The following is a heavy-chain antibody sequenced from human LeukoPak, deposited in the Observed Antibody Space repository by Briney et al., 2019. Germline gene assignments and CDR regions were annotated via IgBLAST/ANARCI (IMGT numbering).Heavy chain of an antibody. CDR1: GFTFSIYW. Sequence: GGSLRLSCAASGFTFSIYWMSWVRQAPGKGLEWVANINQDGSEKYYVDSVEGRFTISKDNAKNSLYLQMNSLRAEDTAVYYCARAVSTGTVDYWGQGTLVTVSS. J-gene: IGHJ4*02. CDR3: ARAVSTGTVDY. D-gene: IGHD1-1*01. V-gene: IGHV3-7*01. CDR2: INQDGSEK.